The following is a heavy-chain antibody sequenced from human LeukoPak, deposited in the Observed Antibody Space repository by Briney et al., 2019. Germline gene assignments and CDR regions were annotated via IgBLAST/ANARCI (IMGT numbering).Heavy chain of an antibody. CDR2: MCPNSGNT. Sequence: GASVKVSCQASGYTFTNYGINWVRQAPGQGLEWMGWMCPNSGNTGYAQKFQGRVIMTRNTSISTAYMELNSLRSEDTAVYYCARVRTHYFGSGSYSYWGQGTLVTVSS. D-gene: IGHD3-10*01. CDR3: ARVRTHYFGSGSYSY. V-gene: IGHV1-8*02. J-gene: IGHJ4*02. CDR1: GYTFTNYG.